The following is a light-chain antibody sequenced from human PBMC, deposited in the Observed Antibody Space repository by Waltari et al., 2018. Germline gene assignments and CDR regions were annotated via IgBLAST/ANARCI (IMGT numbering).Light chain of an antibody. Sequence: DIQMTQSPPSLSASVGDRVTISCRSSQSFSTYLNWYQQKPGKAPNLLIYASSNLQNGVPSRFSGSGSGTDFTLTISSLQPEDSATYYCQQTYNTRTFGQGTKVEIK. V-gene: IGKV1-39*01. J-gene: IGKJ1*01. CDR3: QQTYNTRT. CDR1: QSFSTY. CDR2: ASS.